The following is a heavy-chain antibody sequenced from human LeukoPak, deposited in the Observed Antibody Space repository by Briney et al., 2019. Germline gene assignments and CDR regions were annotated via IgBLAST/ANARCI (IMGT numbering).Heavy chain of an antibody. Sequence: SETLSLTCTVSGGSISSSSYYWGWIRQPPGKGLEWLGSIYYSGSTYYNPSLKSRVTISVDTSKNQFSLKLSSVTAADTAVYYCATSQTSYDSSGEYFQHWGQGTLVTVSS. CDR3: ATSQTSYDSSGEYFQH. V-gene: IGHV4-39*01. D-gene: IGHD3-22*01. CDR2: IYYSGST. J-gene: IGHJ1*01. CDR1: GGSISSSSYY.